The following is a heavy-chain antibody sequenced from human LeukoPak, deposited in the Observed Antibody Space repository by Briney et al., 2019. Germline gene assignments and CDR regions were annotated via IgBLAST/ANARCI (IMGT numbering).Heavy chain of an antibody. D-gene: IGHD6-13*01. Sequence: GAPVKVSCKASGYTFTSYGISWVRQAPGQGLEWMGWISAYNGNTNYAQKLQGRVTMTTDTSTSTAYMELRSLRSDDTAVYYCARDLRIAAAGRGDYWGQGTLVTVSS. CDR3: ARDLRIAAAGRGDY. J-gene: IGHJ4*02. CDR2: ISAYNGNT. V-gene: IGHV1-18*01. CDR1: GYTFTSYG.